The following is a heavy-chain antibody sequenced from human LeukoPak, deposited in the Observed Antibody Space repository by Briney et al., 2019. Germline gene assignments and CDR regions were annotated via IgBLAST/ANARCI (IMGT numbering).Heavy chain of an antibody. V-gene: IGHV4-39*02. CDR2: IYYSGST. J-gene: IGHJ5*02. Sequence: SETLSLTCNVSGDSISSSDHYWGWIRQPPGKGLEWIGNIYYSGSTYYNPSLKSRVTIFVDTSKNQFSLKLNSVTAADTALYYCARDRLQLQSWGQGTLVTVSS. D-gene: IGHD1-1*01. CDR1: GDSISSSDHY. CDR3: ARDRLQLQS.